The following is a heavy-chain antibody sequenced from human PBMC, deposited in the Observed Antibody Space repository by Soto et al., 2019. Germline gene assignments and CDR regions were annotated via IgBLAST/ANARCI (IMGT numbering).Heavy chain of an antibody. D-gene: IGHD3-3*01. CDR3: ARDRRDDFWSGYFGP. V-gene: IGHV4-31*03. Sequence: QVQLQESGPGLVKPSQTLSLTYTVSGGSISSGGYYWSWIRQHPGKGLEWIGYIYYSGSTYYNPSLKSRVTISVDTSKNQFSLKLSSVTAADTAVYYCARDRRDDFWSGYFGPWGQGTLVTVSS. J-gene: IGHJ5*02. CDR2: IYYSGST. CDR1: GGSISSGGYY.